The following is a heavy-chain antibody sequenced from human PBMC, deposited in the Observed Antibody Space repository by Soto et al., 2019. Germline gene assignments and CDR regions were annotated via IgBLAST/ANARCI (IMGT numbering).Heavy chain of an antibody. Sequence: ASVKVSCKASGYTSTYMHWVRQDPVQGLEWIGIINLNDASTRYAQDVQGRVTVTRDTSTRTVYMELSSLRFEDTAVYYFAREPGDHDNDNYSYWSQGTLVTVSS. CDR1: GYTSTY. V-gene: IGHV1-46*01. J-gene: IGHJ4*02. D-gene: IGHD3-16*01. CDR2: INLNDAST. CDR3: AREPGDHDNDNYSY.